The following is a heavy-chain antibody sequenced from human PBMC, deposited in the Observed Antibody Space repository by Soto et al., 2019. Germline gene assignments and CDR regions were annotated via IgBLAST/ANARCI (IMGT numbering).Heavy chain of an antibody. D-gene: IGHD3-10*01. CDR2: IYSGGST. V-gene: IGHV3-66*01. CDR3: ARENYYGSGTFDY. J-gene: IGHJ4*02. Sequence: GGSLRLSYAASGFTFSGHCMSWVRQAPGKGLEWVSVIYSGGSTYYADSVKGRFTISRDNSRNTLYLQMNSLRAEDTAVYYCARENYYGSGTFDYWGQGTLVTVSS. CDR1: GFTFSGHC.